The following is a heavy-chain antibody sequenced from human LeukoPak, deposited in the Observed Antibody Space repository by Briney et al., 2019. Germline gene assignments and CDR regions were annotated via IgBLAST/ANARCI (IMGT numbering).Heavy chain of an antibody. CDR3: ARGTNWGGDDAFDI. V-gene: IGHV3-33*01. CDR1: GFTFSSFG. Sequence: GGSLRLSCAASGFTFSSFGMHWVRQAPGKGLEWVAVIWYDASNKYYADSVKGRFTISRDNSKNTLYLQMNSLRDDDTAVYYCARGTNWGGDDAFDIWGQGTMVTVSS. D-gene: IGHD7-27*01. J-gene: IGHJ3*02. CDR2: IWYDASNK.